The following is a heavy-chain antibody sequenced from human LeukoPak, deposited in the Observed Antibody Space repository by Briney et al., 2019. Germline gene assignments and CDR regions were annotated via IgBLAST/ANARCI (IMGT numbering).Heavy chain of an antibody. V-gene: IGHV3-53*01. D-gene: IGHD5-24*01. CDR3: AREGGDGYNFHY. CDR2: IYSGGST. Sequence: GGSLRLSCAASGFTFSSQPMAWVRQAPGKGLEWVSVIYSGGSTYYADSVRGRFTISRDNSKNTLYLQMNSLRAEDTAVYYCAREGGDGYNFHYWGQGTLVTVSS. CDR1: GFTFSSQP. J-gene: IGHJ4*02.